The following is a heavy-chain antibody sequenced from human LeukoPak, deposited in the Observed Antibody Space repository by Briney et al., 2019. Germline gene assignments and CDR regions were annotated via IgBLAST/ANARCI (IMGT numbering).Heavy chain of an antibody. J-gene: IGHJ5*02. V-gene: IGHV3-30*04. Sequence: GGSLRLSCAASGFTFSSYAMHWVRQAPGKGLEWVAVISYDGSNKYYADSVKGRFTISRDDSKNTLYLQMNSLRAEDTAVYYCAKKYSTGLDPWGQGTLVTVSS. CDR1: GFTFSSYA. CDR3: AKKYSTGLDP. CDR2: ISYDGSNK. D-gene: IGHD1-26*01.